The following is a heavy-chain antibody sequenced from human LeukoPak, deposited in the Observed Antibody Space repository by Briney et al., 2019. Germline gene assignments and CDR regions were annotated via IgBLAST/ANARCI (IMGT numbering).Heavy chain of an antibody. D-gene: IGHD3-10*01. V-gene: IGHV1-2*02. CDR3: ARVGRFGELFPPDY. CDR1: GYTFTGYY. CDR2: INPNSGGT. Sequence: ASVKVSCKASGYTFTGYYMHWVRQAPGQGLEWTGWINPNSGGTNYAQKFQGRVTMTRDTSISTAYMELSRLRSDDTAVYYCARVGRFGELFPPDYWGQGTLVTVSS. J-gene: IGHJ4*02.